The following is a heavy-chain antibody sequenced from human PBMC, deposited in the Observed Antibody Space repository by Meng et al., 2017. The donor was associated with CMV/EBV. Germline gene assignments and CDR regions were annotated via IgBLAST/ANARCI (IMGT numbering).Heavy chain of an antibody. V-gene: IGHV3-11*04. CDR3: ARDCSSTSCWGIWYYGMDV. D-gene: IGHD2-2*01. CDR2: ISSSGSTI. J-gene: IGHJ6*02. Sequence: GESLKISCAASGFTFSDYYMSWIRQAPGKGLEWVSYISSSGSTIYYADSVKGRFTISRDNAKNSLYLQMNSLRAEDTAVYYCARDCSSTSCWGIWYYGMDVWGQGTTVTVSS. CDR1: GFTFSDYY.